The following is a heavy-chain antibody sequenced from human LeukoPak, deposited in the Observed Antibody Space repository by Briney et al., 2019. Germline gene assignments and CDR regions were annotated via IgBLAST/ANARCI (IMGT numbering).Heavy chain of an antibody. CDR1: GGSIRSYY. CDR3: AREEGSDPPFDYYYYYMDV. CDR2: IYTSGST. Sequence: SETLSLTCTVSGGSIRSYYWSWIRQPAGKGLEWIGRIYTSGSTNYNPSLKSRVTMSVDTSKNQFSLKLSSVTAADTAVYYCAREEGSDPPFDYYYYYMDVWGKGTTVTVSS. V-gene: IGHV4-4*07. J-gene: IGHJ6*03. D-gene: IGHD6-25*01.